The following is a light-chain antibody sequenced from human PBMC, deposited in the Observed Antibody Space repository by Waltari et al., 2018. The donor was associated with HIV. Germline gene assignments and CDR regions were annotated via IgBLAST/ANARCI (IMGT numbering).Light chain of an antibody. CDR1: QGVSNF. J-gene: IGKJ4*01. V-gene: IGKV1-8*01. CDR2: AAS. CDR3: QQYYSFPLT. Sequence: AIQMTHSPPPLSASTGDRVTITSRASQGVSNFLAWYQQKPGEAPKLLISAASTLQREVPSRFSGSGSDTDFSLTISCLQSEDFATYYCQQYYSFPLTFGGGTRVEVK.